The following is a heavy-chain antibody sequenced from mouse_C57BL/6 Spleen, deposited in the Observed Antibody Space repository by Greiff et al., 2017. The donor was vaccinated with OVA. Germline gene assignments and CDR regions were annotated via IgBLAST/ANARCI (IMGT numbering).Heavy chain of an antibody. CDR3: ARPYYYGSSPFAY. D-gene: IGHD1-1*01. V-gene: IGHV7-3*01. Sequence: DVQLVESGGGLVQPGGSLSLSCAASGFTFTDYYMSWVRQPPGKALEWLGFIRNKANGYTTEYSASVKGRFTISRDNSQSILYLQMNALRAEDSATYYCARPYYYGSSPFAYWGQGTLVTVSA. CDR1: GFTFTDYY. CDR2: IRNKANGYTT. J-gene: IGHJ3*01.